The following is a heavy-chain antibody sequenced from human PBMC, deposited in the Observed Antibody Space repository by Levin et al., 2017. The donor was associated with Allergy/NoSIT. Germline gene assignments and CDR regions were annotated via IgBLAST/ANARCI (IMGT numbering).Heavy chain of an antibody. J-gene: IGHJ6*03. CDR3: ARMRRQQLVQIQYYYYYYMDG. CDR1: GFSLSTSGMC. CDR2: IDWDDDK. Sequence: VSGPTLVKPTQTLTLTCTFSGFSLSTSGMCVSWIRQPPGKALEWLARIDWDDDKYYSTSLKTRLTISKDTSKNQVVLTMTNMDPVDTATYYCARMRRQQLVQIQYYYYYYMDGWGKGTTVTVSS. D-gene: IGHD6-13*01. V-gene: IGHV2-70*11.